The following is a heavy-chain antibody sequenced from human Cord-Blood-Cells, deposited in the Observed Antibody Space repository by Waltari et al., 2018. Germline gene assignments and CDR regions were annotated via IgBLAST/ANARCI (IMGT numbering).Heavy chain of an antibody. CDR3: ARRPYSGYDDY. CDR1: GGSFSGYY. V-gene: IGHV4-34*01. CDR2: IKHSGST. D-gene: IGHD5-12*01. Sequence: QVQLQQWGAGLLKPSETLSLTCAVYGGSFSGYYWSWIRQPPGKGLEWIGEIKHSGSTNDNPSLKSRVTISVDTSKNQFSLKLSSVTAADTAVYYCARRPYSGYDDYWGQGTLVTVSS. J-gene: IGHJ4*02.